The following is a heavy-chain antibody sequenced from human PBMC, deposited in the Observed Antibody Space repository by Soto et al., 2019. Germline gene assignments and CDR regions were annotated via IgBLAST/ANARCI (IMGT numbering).Heavy chain of an antibody. V-gene: IGHV3-9*01. J-gene: IGHJ4*02. CDR1: GCTFGNYA. CDR2: ISWNSGSI. D-gene: IGHD6-13*01. CDR3: VKDKWYNNTWYLDY. Sequence: LRLSCAASGCTFGNYAMHWVWHGPGKGLEWVGSISWNSGSIVCADYVKGRFTISRDNAKNSLSLQLNRLRPEDTALYYCVKDKWYNNTWYLDYWGQGTLVTVSS.